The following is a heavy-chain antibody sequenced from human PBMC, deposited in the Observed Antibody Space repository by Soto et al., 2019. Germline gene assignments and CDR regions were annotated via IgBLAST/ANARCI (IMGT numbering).Heavy chain of an antibody. J-gene: IGHJ4*02. CDR3: ARDKRDLRFLEWSYYFDY. D-gene: IGHD3-3*01. CDR1: GFTFSTYA. Sequence: GGSLRLSCAASGFTFSTYAMHWVRQAPGKGLEWVAVISYDGSNKYYADSVKGRFTISRDNSKNTLYLQMNSLRAEDTAVYYCARDKRDLRFLEWSYYFDYWGQGTLVTVSS. V-gene: IGHV3-30-3*01. CDR2: ISYDGSNK.